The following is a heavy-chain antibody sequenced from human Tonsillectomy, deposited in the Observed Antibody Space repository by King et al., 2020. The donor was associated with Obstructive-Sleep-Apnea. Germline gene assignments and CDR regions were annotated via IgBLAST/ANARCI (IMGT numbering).Heavy chain of an antibody. J-gene: IGHJ4*02. CDR2: IYYSGST. CDR3: ARHGRGGSYDY. CDR1: GGSISSYY. V-gene: IGHV4-59*08. D-gene: IGHD1-26*01. Sequence: QLQESGPGLVKPSETLSLTCTVSGGSISSYYWSWIRQPPGKGLEWIGYIYYSGSTNYNPSLKSRVTISEDTSKNQFYLKLSSVTAADPAVYYCARHGRGGSYDYWGQGTLVTVSS.